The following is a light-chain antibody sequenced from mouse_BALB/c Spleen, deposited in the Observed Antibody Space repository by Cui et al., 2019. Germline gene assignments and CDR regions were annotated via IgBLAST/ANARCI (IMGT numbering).Light chain of an antibody. CDR3: QQRSSYPFT. CDR1: SSVSY. J-gene: IGKJ4*01. CDR2: STS. V-gene: IGKV4-57*01. Sequence: QLVLTQSPAIMSASTGEKVTITCSASSSVSYMHWFQQKPGTSPKLWIYSTSNLASGVPARFSGSGSGTSYSLTISRMEAEDAATYYCQQRSSYPFTFGSGTKLEIK.